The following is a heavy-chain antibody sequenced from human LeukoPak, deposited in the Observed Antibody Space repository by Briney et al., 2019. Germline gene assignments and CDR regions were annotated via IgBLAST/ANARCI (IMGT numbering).Heavy chain of an antibody. CDR1: GGTFSSYA. CDR3: ARDGGAAAGYYYMDV. CDR2: IIPIFGTA. V-gene: IGHV1-69*05. J-gene: IGHJ6*03. D-gene: IGHD6-13*01. Sequence: VASVKVSCKASGGTFSSYAISWVRQAPGQGLEWMGGIIPIFGTANYAQKFQGRVTITTDESTSTAYMELSSLRSEDTAVYYCARDGGAAAGYYYMDVWGKGPRSPSP.